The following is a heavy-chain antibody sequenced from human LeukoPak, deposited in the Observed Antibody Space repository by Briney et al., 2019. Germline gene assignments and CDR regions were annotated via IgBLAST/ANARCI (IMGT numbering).Heavy chain of an antibody. CDR3: AKASGKSDYYYMHV. Sequence: GRSLRLSCAASGFTSDDYAMHWVRQAPGKGLEWVSGISWNSGRIAYADSVKGRFTISRDNAKNSLYLQMNSLRAEDMAFYYCAKASGKSDYYYMHVWGKGTTVTVTS. CDR1: GFTSDDYA. CDR2: ISWNSGRI. J-gene: IGHJ6*03. V-gene: IGHV3-9*02. D-gene: IGHD3-3*01.